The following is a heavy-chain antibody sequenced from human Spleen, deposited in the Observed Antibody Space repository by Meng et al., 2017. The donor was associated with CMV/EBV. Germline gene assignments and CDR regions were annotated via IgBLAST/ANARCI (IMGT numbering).Heavy chain of an antibody. D-gene: IGHD3-3*01. CDR3: VRGRNYNLLSGYFDY. J-gene: IGHJ4*02. Sequence: GESLKISCGVSGFTFSLYAMNWVRQAPGKGLEWVALISYEAENIYYLDSVKGRFTTSRDNSKNTLYLQMSSLRPEDTGIYYCVRGRNYNLLSGYFDYWGQGTLVTVSS. V-gene: IGHV3-30*04. CDR1: GFTFSLYA. CDR2: ISYEAENI.